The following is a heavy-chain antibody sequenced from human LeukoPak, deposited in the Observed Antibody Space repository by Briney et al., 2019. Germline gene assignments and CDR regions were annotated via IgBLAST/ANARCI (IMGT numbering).Heavy chain of an antibody. Sequence: GGSLRLSCAASGFTFSSYWMSWVRQAPGKGLEWVANIKQDGSEKYYVDSVKGRFTISRDNAKNSLDLQMNSLRAEDTAVYYCAELGITMIGGVWGKGTTVTISS. CDR2: IKQDGSEK. CDR3: AELGITMIGGV. V-gene: IGHV3-7*01. CDR1: GFTFSSYW. D-gene: IGHD3-10*02. J-gene: IGHJ6*04.